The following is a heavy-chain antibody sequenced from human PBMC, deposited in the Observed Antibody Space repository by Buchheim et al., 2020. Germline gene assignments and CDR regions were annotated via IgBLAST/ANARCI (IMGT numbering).Heavy chain of an antibody. CDR3: AREDSSLGGYYDSSGIVDY. J-gene: IGHJ4*02. CDR1: GYSFTSYW. Sequence: EVQLVQSGAEVKKPGESLKISCKGSGYSFTSYWIGWVRQMPGKGLEWMGIIYAGDSDTRYSPSFQGQVSIPADKSISTAYPQWSSLKASDTAMYYCAREDSSLGGYYDSSGIVDYWGQGTL. V-gene: IGHV5-51*01. D-gene: IGHD3-22*01. CDR2: IYAGDSDT.